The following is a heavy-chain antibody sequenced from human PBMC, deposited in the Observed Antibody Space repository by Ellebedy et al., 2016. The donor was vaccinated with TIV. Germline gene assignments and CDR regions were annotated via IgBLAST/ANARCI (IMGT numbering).Heavy chain of an antibody. CDR2: INPNSGGT. CDR3: ARELWFGELMFDY. J-gene: IGHJ4*02. D-gene: IGHD3-10*01. Sequence: ASVKVSCKASGYTFTGYYMHWVRQAPGQGLEWMGWINPNSGGTKYAQKFQGRVTMTRDTSISTAYMELSRLRSDDTAVYYCARELWFGELMFDYWGQGTLVTVSS. CDR1: GYTFTGYY. V-gene: IGHV1-2*02.